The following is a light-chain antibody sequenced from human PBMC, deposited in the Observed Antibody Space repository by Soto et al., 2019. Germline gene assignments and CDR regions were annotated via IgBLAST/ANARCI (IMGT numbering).Light chain of an antibody. V-gene: IGKV1-6*01. J-gene: IGKJ4*01. CDR2: AAS. Sequence: AIQMTQSPSSLSGAVGDRFTITGRASQGIRNDLGWYQQKPGKAPKLLIYAASSLQSGVPSRFSGSGSGTDFTLTISSLQPEDFATYYCLQDYNYPLTFGGGTKVDI. CDR1: QGIRND. CDR3: LQDYNYPLT.